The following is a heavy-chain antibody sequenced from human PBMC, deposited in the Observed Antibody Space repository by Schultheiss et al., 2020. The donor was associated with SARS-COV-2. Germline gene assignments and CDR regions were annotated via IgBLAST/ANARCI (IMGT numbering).Heavy chain of an antibody. D-gene: IGHD3-9*01. V-gene: IGHV4-34*01. Sequence: SQTLSLTCAVYGGSFSGYYWSWIRQPPGKGLEWIGEINHSGSTNYNPSLKSRVTISVDTSKNQFSLKLSSVTAADTAVYYCARERYFDWLLYECWFDPWGQGTLVTVSS. CDR3: ARERYFDWLLYECWFDP. J-gene: IGHJ5*02. CDR2: INHSGST. CDR1: GGSFSGYY.